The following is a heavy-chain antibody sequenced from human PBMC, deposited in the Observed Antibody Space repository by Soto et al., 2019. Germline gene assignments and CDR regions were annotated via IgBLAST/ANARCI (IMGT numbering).Heavy chain of an antibody. CDR1: GFIFRGSA. V-gene: IGHV3-73*02. CDR2: IRTKPNSSAT. D-gene: IGHD3-3*01. CDR3: ARGVYDFWSGHPKGLDY. J-gene: IGHJ4*02. Sequence: EVQLVESGGGLVQRGGSLKLSCAASGFIFRGSAMHWVRQASGKGLEWVGRIRTKPNSSATAYVVSVKGRFTISRDDSRNTAYLQMNSLKTEDTAVYYCARGVYDFWSGHPKGLDYWGQGT.